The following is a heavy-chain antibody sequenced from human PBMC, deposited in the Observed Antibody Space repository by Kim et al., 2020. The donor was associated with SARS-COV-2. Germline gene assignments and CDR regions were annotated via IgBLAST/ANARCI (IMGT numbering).Heavy chain of an antibody. Sequence: GGSLRLSCAASGFTFSSYAMHWVRQAPGKGLEWVAVIWYDGSNKYYADSVKGRFTISRDNSKNTLYLQMNSLRAEDTAVYYCAKDGYSSGWGHFDYWGQGTLVTVCS. J-gene: IGHJ4*02. CDR3: AKDGYSSGWGHFDY. D-gene: IGHD6-19*01. CDR2: IWYDGSNK. V-gene: IGHV3-33*06. CDR1: GFTFSSYA.